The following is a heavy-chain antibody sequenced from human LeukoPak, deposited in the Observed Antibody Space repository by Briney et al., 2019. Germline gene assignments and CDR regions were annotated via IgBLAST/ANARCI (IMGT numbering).Heavy chain of an antibody. CDR2: ISYDGSNK. CDR3: TRSVVRVGVTYYYYGMDV. J-gene: IGHJ6*02. D-gene: IGHD3-10*01. Sequence: PGRSLRLSCAASGFTFSSYGMHWVRQAPGKGLEWVAVISYDGSNKYYADSVKGRFTISRDNSKNTLYLQMNSLRAEDTAVYYCTRSVVRVGVTYYYYGMDVWGQGTTVTVSS. CDR1: GFTFSSYG. V-gene: IGHV3-30*03.